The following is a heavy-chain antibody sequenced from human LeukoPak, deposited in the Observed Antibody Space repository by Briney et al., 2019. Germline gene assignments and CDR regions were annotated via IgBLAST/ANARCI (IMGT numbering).Heavy chain of an antibody. CDR2: ISYDGSNK. Sequence: GGSLRLSCAASGFTFGSYAMHWVRQAPGRGLEWVAGISYDGSNKYYADSVKGRFTISRDNAKNSLYLQMNSLRAEDTAVYYCARGMYYYDSSGYHFQHWGQGTLVTVSS. J-gene: IGHJ1*01. V-gene: IGHV3-30-3*01. CDR3: ARGMYYYDSSGYHFQH. CDR1: GFTFGSYA. D-gene: IGHD3-22*01.